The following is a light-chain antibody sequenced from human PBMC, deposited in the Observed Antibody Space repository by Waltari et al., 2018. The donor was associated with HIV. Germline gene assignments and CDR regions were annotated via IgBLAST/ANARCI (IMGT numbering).Light chain of an antibody. V-gene: IGLV1-40*01. CDR3: QSYDSSLSGVI. CDR2: GNN. Sequence: QSVLTQPPSVSGAPGQRVTISCTGNTSNIGAGYDVHWYQQLPGTAPKLLIYGNNNRPSGVPDRFSGSTSGTSASLAITGLQADDEADFYCQSYDSSLSGVIFGGGTKLTVL. CDR1: TSNIGAGYD. J-gene: IGLJ2*01.